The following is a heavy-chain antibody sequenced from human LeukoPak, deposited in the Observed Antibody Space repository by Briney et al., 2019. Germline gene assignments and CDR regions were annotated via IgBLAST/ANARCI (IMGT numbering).Heavy chain of an antibody. CDR1: GFTFSCYW. J-gene: IGHJ6*02. V-gene: IGHV3-7*01. Sequence: GSLRLSCATSGFTFSCYWMSWVRQAPGKGLGGVANIKQDGSEKYYVDSVKGRFTISRDNAKNSLYLQMNSLRAEDTAVYYCAREKVDYYYYGMDVWGQGTTVTVSS. CDR2: IKQDGSEK. CDR3: AREKVDYYYYGMDV.